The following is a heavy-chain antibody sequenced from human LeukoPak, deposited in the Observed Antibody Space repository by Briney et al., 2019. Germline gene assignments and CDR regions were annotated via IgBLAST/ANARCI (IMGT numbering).Heavy chain of an antibody. J-gene: IGHJ3*02. CDR1: GDSISSSSSY. CDR3: ARWYGVTTFRHDAFDI. V-gene: IGHV4-39*01. D-gene: IGHD4-17*01. Sequence: SETLSLTCTVSGDSISSSSSYWGWIRQPPGEGLEWIGSIYYSGSTYYNPSLKSRVTISVDTSKNQFSLKLSSVTAADTAVYYCARWYGVTTFRHDAFDIWGQGTMVTVSS. CDR2: IYYSGST.